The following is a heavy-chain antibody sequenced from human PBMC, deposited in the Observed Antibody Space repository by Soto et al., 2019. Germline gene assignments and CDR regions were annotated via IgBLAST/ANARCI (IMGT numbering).Heavy chain of an antibody. CDR3: ARGSVTTRRFDP. D-gene: IGHD4-4*01. CDR2: IYYSGST. V-gene: IGHV4-30-4*01. CDR1: GGSISSGDYY. J-gene: IGHJ5*02. Sequence: SETLSLTCTVSGGSISSGDYYWSWIRQPPGKGLEWIGYIYYSGSTYYNPSLKSRVTISVDTSKNQFSLKLSSVTAADTAVYYCARGSVTTRRFDPWGQGTLVTVSS.